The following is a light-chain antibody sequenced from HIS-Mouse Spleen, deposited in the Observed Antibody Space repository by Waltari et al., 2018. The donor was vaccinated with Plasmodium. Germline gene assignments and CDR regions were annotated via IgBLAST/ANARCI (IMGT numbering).Light chain of an antibody. CDR3: QVWDSSTVV. V-gene: IGLV3-9*01. J-gene: IGLJ2*01. Sequence: SYELTQPLSVSVALGPTARITCGGTNLGSKNVHWYQQKPGQAPVLVIYRDSNRPSGIPERFSGSNSGNTATLTISRAQAGDEADYYCQVWDSSTVVFGGGTKLTVL. CDR2: RDS. CDR1: NLGSKN.